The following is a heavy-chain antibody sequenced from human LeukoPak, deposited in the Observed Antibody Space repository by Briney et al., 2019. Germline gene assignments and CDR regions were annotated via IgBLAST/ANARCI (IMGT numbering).Heavy chain of an antibody. Sequence: PGGSLRLSCAASGFTFSSYEMNWVRQAPGKGLEWVANIKQDGSEKYYVDSVKGRFTISRDNAKNSLYLQMNSLRAEDTAVYYCARESRPLKKAITMVRGVPTYYYYMDVWGKGTTVTVSS. CDR2: IKQDGSEK. V-gene: IGHV3-7*01. J-gene: IGHJ6*03. D-gene: IGHD3-10*01. CDR3: ARESRPLKKAITMVRGVPTYYYYMDV. CDR1: GFTFSSYE.